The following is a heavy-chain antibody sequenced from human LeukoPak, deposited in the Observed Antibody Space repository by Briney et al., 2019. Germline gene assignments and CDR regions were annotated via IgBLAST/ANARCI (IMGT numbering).Heavy chain of an antibody. Sequence: PGGSLRLSCAASGFTFSAHGMHWVRQAPGKGLEWVAVIWYDGSKQEYAESVKGRFTISRDDSKNTLYLQMNSLRAEDTAMYYCARGRASTTIFDYWGQGTLVTVSS. V-gene: IGHV3-33*01. CDR3: ARGRASTTIFDY. CDR2: IWYDGSKQ. D-gene: IGHD5-12*01. J-gene: IGHJ4*02. CDR1: GFTFSAHG.